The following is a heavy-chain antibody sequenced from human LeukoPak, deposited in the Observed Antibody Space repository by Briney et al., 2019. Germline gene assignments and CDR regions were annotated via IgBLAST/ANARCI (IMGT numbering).Heavy chain of an antibody. J-gene: IGHJ4*02. CDR3: TTAPGSIAVGGTPFDY. D-gene: IGHD6-13*01. CDR2: IKSKIDGGTT. Sequence: GVSLRLSCAASGLTLNNAWMNWSRQAPGKGLEWVGRIKSKIDGGTTEYAAPVKGRFTISRDDSETTLYLQMNSLKSEDTAVYYCTTAPGSIAVGGTPFDYWGQGTLVTVSS. CDR1: GLTLNNAW. V-gene: IGHV3-15*07.